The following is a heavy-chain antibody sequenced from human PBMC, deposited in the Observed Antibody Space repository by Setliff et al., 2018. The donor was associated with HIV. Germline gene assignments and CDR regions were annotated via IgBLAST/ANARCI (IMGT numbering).Heavy chain of an antibody. CDR3: ARDVAPADRGREFAFYMDV. D-gene: IGHD3-10*01. J-gene: IGHJ6*03. Sequence: PGESPKISCEGSGYSFISHWISWVRQMPGRGLEWMGRIDPSDSFTKYSPSFEGHVTISTDKSIRNVYLEWRSLKASDTAIYYCARDVAPADRGREFAFYMDVWGKGTSVIVSS. V-gene: IGHV5-10-1*01. CDR1: GYSFISHW. CDR2: IDPSDSFT.